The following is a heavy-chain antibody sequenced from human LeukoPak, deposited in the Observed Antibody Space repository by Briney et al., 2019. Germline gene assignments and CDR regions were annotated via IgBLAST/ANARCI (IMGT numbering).Heavy chain of an antibody. CDR2: IYYSGST. CDR1: GGSISSSSYY. CDR3: ARQWRQNWFDP. J-gene: IGHJ5*02. Sequence: SETLSLTCTVSGGSISSSSYYWGWIRQPPGKGLEWIGRIYYSGSTNYNPSLKSQVTISVDTSKNQFSLKLSSVTAADTAVYYCARQWRQNWFDPWGQGTLVTVSS. V-gene: IGHV4-39*07. D-gene: IGHD2-8*01.